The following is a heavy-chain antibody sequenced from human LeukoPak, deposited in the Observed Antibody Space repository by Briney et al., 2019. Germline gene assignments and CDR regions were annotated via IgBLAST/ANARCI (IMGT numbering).Heavy chain of an antibody. Sequence: GGSLRLSCAATGFTFSSYAMHWVRQAPGKGLEWVAVISYDGSNKYYADSVKGRFTISRDNSKNTLYLQMNSLRAGDTAVYYCARVRIRDDVFDIWGQGTMVTVSS. CDR1: GFTFSSYA. CDR3: ARVRIRDDVFDI. J-gene: IGHJ3*02. V-gene: IGHV3-30*04. CDR2: ISYDGSNK. D-gene: IGHD2-21*01.